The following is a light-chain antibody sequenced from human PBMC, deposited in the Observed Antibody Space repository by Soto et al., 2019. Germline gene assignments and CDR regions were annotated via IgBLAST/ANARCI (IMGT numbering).Light chain of an antibody. V-gene: IGKV1-39*01. CDR1: QSISSY. Sequence: DIQMTQSPSSLSASVGYRVTITCRSSQSISSYLNWYQQKPGKAPKLLIYAASSLQSGVPSRFSGRKSGTQFTLTIDSLQPEDFATYYCQQVKTYPRTFGGGTKVDIK. CDR2: AAS. J-gene: IGKJ4*01. CDR3: QQVKTYPRT.